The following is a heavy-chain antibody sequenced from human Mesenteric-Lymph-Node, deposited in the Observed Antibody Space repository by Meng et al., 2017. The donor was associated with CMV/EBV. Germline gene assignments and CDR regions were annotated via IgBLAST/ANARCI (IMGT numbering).Heavy chain of an antibody. CDR2: ISAYNGNT. D-gene: IGHD7-27*01. J-gene: IGHJ4*02. CDR1: GYTFTSFG. V-gene: IGHV1-18*01. Sequence: ASVKVSCKASGYTFTSFGVSWVRQAPGQGLEWMGWISAYNGNTDYAQKFQGRVTMTTDTSTSTAYMELRSLRSEDTAVYYCARNTGARDYWGQGTLVTVSS. CDR3: ARNTGARDY.